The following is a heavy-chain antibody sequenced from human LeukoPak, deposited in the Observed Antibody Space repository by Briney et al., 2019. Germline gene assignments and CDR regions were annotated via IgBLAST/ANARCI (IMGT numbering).Heavy chain of an antibody. D-gene: IGHD3-10*01. CDR1: GYTFTSYY. V-gene: IGHV1-46*01. CDR3: ARDRALYGSGSYNWFDP. Sequence: ASVKVSCKASGYTFTSYYMHWVRQAPGQGLEWMGIINPSGGSTSYAQKFQGRVTMTRDTSTSTVYMELSSLRSEDTAVYYCARDRALYGSGSYNWFDPWGQGTLVTVSS. J-gene: IGHJ5*02. CDR2: INPSGGST.